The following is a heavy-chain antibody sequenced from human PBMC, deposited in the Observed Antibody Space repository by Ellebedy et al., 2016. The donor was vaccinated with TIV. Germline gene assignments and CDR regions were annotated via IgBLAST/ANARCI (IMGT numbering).Heavy chain of an antibody. Sequence: ASVKVSCMTSGYTFTSYHIHWVRQAPGQGLEWLGIINPIGGSTTYAQKFQGRVTMTRDKSTSTVYMDLSSLRSDDTAIYYCARGYGDFDYWGQGTLVTVSS. D-gene: IGHD4/OR15-4a*01. CDR2: INPIGGST. CDR1: GYTFTSYH. V-gene: IGHV1-46*01. CDR3: ARGYGDFDY. J-gene: IGHJ4*02.